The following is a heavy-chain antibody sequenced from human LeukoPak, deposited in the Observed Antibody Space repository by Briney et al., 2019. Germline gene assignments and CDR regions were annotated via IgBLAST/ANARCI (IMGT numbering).Heavy chain of an antibody. CDR1: GGSFSDYY. V-gene: IGHV4-34*01. CDR3: ARLGLYYSRSNQPYYFDY. D-gene: IGHD2-8*01. Sequence: SETLSLTCAVYGGSFSDYYWSWIRQPPGKGLEWIGEINHSGSTNYNPSLKSRVTISVDTSKNQFSLKLSSVTAADTAVYYCARLGLYYSRSNQPYYFDYWGQGTLVTVSS. J-gene: IGHJ4*02. CDR2: INHSGST.